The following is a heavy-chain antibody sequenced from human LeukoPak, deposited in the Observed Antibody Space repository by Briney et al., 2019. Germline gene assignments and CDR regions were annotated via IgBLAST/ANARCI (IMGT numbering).Heavy chain of an antibody. V-gene: IGHV3-21*01. CDR2: ISSSSSYI. CDR1: GFTFSSYS. J-gene: IGHJ3*02. Sequence: GGSLRLSCAASGFTFSSYSMNWVRQAPGKGLEWVSAISSSSSYIYYADSVKGRFTISRDNAKNSLYLQMNSLRAEDTAVYYCARAGSSSSWYVPFYIWGQGTMVTVSS. D-gene: IGHD6-13*01. CDR3: ARAGSSSSWYVPFYI.